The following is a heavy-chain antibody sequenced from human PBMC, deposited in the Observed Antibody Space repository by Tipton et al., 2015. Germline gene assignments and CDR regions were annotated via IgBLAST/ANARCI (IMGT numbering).Heavy chain of an antibody. CDR1: GSSMRGFY. D-gene: IGHD1-1*01. CDR3: ARAVAGDFDY. J-gene: IGHJ4*02. Sequence: PGLVKPSETLSLTCTVSGSSMRGFYWSWIRQPPGKGLEWIGYIYYSESTNYNPSLKSRVTISVDTSKNQFSLKLTSVTAADTAVYYCARAVAGDFDYWGQGTLVTVSS. CDR2: IYYSEST. V-gene: IGHV4-59*01.